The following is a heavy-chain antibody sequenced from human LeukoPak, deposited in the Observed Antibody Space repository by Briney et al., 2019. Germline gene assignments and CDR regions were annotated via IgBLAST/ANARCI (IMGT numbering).Heavy chain of an antibody. Sequence: GGSLRLSCAASGFTFSSYAMSWVRQAPGKGLEWVSAISGSGGSTYYADSVKGRFTISRDNSKNTLYLQMNSLRAEDTAVYCCAKDLWYGSGSYYNSLFSYWGQGTLVTVSS. D-gene: IGHD3-10*01. CDR3: AKDLWYGSGSYYNSLFSY. J-gene: IGHJ4*02. CDR1: GFTFSSYA. CDR2: ISGSGGST. V-gene: IGHV3-23*01.